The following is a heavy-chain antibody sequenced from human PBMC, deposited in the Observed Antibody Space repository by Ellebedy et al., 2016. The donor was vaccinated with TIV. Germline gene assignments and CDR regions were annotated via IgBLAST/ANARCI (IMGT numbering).Heavy chain of an antibody. Sequence: GASLKISCTASGFTFSASGIHSVRPAPGKGLEWVAHIWYDGSDKYYADSVKGRFTISRDNSKSTLYLQMSSLRGEDTDVYYCARAWIPYGLDVWGHGTTVTVSS. D-gene: IGHD5-12*01. V-gene: IGHV3-33*01. CDR3: ARAWIPYGLDV. J-gene: IGHJ6*02. CDR2: IWYDGSDK. CDR1: GFTFSASG.